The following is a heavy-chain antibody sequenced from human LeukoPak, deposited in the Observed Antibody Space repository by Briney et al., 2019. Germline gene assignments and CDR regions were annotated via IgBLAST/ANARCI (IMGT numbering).Heavy chain of an antibody. CDR3: ATARGDGYNYYYYYYMDV. Sequence: ASVKVSCKASGYTFTSYYMHWVRQAPGQGLEWMGIINPSGGSTSYAQKFQGRVTITADESTSTAYMELSSLRSEDTAVYYCATARGDGYNYYYYYYMDVWGKGTTVTVSS. CDR1: GYTFTSYY. J-gene: IGHJ6*03. CDR2: INPSGGST. D-gene: IGHD5-24*01. V-gene: IGHV1-46*01.